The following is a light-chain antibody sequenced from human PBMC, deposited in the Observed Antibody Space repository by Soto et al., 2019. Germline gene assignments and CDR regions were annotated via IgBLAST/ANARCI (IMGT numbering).Light chain of an antibody. CDR2: DVY. Sequence: QSVRTQPASVSGSHGQSLTISCTGTSSDVGYYNYVSWYQQHPGKSPIHLIYDVYSRPSGFSNRFSGSKSGNTASLTISGLQAEDEADYYCCPHPITNTHVVFGGATKLTVL. CDR1: SSDVGYYNY. V-gene: IGLV2-14*01. CDR3: CPHPITNTHVV. J-gene: IGLJ2*01.